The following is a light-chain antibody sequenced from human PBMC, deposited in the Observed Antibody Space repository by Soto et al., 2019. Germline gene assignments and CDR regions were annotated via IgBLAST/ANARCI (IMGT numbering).Light chain of an antibody. CDR1: QSVLDNSTNKSY. CDR2: WAS. J-gene: IGKJ2*01. Sequence: VLTQSPSSLAVSLGERATVNCRSSQSVLDNSTNKSYLAWYQKKPGQPPKLLVHWASVREAGVPDRFSGGGSGTDFTLPISSLQAEDVAVYYCHQYYTTPQTFGQGTQLEIK. V-gene: IGKV4-1*01. CDR3: HQYYTTPQT.